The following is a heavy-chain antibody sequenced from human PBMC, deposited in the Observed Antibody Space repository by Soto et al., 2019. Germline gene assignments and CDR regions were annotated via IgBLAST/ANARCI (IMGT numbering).Heavy chain of an antibody. D-gene: IGHD3-10*01. V-gene: IGHV3-23*01. CDR1: GFTFSTYA. CDR2: ISGSGGRT. J-gene: IGHJ4*02. Sequence: EVQLLESGGVLVQPGGSLRLSCAASGFTFSTYAMTWVRQAPGKGLEWVSSISGSGGRTYYADSVKGRFTISRDNSKNTLYLQTNSLRAEDTAVYYCAKGGDYHGSESYFPLDYWGQGTLVPVSS. CDR3: AKGGDYHGSESYFPLDY.